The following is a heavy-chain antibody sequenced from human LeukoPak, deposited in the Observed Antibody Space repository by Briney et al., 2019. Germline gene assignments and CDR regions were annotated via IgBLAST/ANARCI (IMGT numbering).Heavy chain of an antibody. CDR2: VNHSGST. CDR3: ARDLYSYMDV. CDR1: GGSITSNSYY. V-gene: IGHV4-39*07. D-gene: IGHD2-21*01. Sequence: SETLSLTCTVSGGSITSNSYYWGWIRQPPGQGLEWIGEVNHSGSTNYNPSLKSRVTISVDTSKNQFSLKLSSVTAADTAVYYCARDLYSYMDVWGKGTTVTISS. J-gene: IGHJ6*04.